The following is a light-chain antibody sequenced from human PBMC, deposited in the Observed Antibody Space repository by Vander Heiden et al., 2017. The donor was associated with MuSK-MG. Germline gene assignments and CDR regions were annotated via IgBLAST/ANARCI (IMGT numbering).Light chain of an antibody. Sequence: EIVLTQSPGTLSLSPGERATLSCRASQSVSSNYLAWYQQKPGQAPRLLIYGASTRATGIPDRFSGSGSGTDFTLTISRLEPEDFAVYYCQQYDSSITFGQGTRLELK. CDR2: GAS. J-gene: IGKJ5*01. CDR3: QQYDSSIT. V-gene: IGKV3-20*01. CDR1: QSVSSNY.